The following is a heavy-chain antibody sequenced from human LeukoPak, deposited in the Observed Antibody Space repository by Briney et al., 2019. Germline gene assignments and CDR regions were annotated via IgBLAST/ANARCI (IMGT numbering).Heavy chain of an antibody. CDR3: ARDLQWLVYDY. V-gene: IGHV7-4-1*02. Sequence: ASVKVPCKAAGYTFTSYAMNWVRQAPGQGLEWMGWINTNTGNPTYAQGFTGRFVFSLDTSVSTAYLQISSLKAEDTAVYYCARDLQWLVYDYWGQGTLVTVSS. CDR1: GYTFTSYA. D-gene: IGHD6-19*01. CDR2: INTNTGNP. J-gene: IGHJ4*02.